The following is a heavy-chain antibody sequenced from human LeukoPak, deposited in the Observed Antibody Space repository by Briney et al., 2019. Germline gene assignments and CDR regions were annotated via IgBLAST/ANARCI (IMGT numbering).Heavy chain of an antibody. CDR1: GFTFSSYG. Sequence: GGSLRLSCAASGFTFSSYGMHWVRQAPGKGLEWAAVISYDGSNKYYADSVKGRFTISRDNSKNTLYLQMNSLRAEDTAVYYCAKDRGSGWFDSWGQGTVVTVSS. CDR2: ISYDGSNK. CDR3: AKDRGSGWFDS. D-gene: IGHD2-15*01. J-gene: IGHJ5*01. V-gene: IGHV3-30*18.